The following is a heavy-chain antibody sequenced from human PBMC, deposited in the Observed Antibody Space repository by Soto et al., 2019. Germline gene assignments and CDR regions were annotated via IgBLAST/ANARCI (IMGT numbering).Heavy chain of an antibody. V-gene: IGHV4-31*03. CDR1: GGSISSGGYY. Sequence: QVQLQESGPGLVKPSQTLSLTCTVSGGSISSGGYYWSWIRQHPGKGLEWIGYIYYSGSTYYNPSLKSRGTRSVDTSKNQFSLKLSSVTAADTAVYYWARVGWVGAWGWNWDYWGQGTLVTVSS. CDR2: IYYSGST. CDR3: ARVGWVGAWGWNWDY. J-gene: IGHJ4*02. D-gene: IGHD1-26*01.